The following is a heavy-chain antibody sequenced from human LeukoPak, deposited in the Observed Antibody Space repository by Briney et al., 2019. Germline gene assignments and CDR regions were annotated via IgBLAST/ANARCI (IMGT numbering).Heavy chain of an antibody. J-gene: IGHJ4*02. Sequence: PGGSLRLSCAASGFTFSSFGMNWVRQAPGKGLEWVSSISSGTGYIYYADSVKGRFTISRDNAKTSLYLQMNSLRAEDTATYYCARATRWFDYWGQGTLVTVSA. CDR2: ISSGTGYI. D-gene: IGHD2-2*01. CDR3: ARATRWFDY. V-gene: IGHV3-21*01. CDR1: GFTFSSFG.